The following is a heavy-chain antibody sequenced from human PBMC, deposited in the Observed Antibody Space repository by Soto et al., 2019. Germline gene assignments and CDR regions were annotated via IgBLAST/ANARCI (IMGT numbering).Heavy chain of an antibody. V-gene: IGHV1-8*01. Sequence: QVQLVQSGAEVKKPGASVKVSCKASGYTFTSYDINWVRQATGQGLEWMGWMNPNSGNTGYAQKFQGRVTMTRNTSISTAYRELSSLRSEDTAVYYCARFDGDYYPFEVFYYDYRDVWGKGTTVTVSS. D-gene: IGHD4-17*01. CDR2: MNPNSGNT. CDR1: GYTFTSYD. J-gene: IGHJ6*03. CDR3: ARFDGDYYPFEVFYYDYRDV.